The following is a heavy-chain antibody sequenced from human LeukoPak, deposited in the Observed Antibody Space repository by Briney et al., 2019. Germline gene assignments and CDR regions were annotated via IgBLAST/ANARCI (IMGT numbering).Heavy chain of an antibody. V-gene: IGHV3-9*01. Sequence: GGSLRLSCAASGFTFDDYDMHWVRQAPGKGLEWVSGISWNSGSIGYADSVKGRFTISRDNAKNSLYLQMNSLRAEDTALYYCAKDRDYGSGTYVDYWGQGTLVTVSS. J-gene: IGHJ4*02. D-gene: IGHD3-10*01. CDR2: ISWNSGSI. CDR3: AKDRDYGSGTYVDY. CDR1: GFTFDDYD.